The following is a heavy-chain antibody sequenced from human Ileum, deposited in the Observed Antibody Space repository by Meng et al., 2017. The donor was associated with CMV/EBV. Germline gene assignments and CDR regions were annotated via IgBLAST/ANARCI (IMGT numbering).Heavy chain of an antibody. CDR3: ARDDCGGDCYPNYYFDD. CDR2: INPNSGGT. J-gene: IGHJ4*01. D-gene: IGHD2-21*01. V-gene: IGHV1-2*02. Sequence: ASVKVSCKASGYTFASYGISWVRQAPGQGLEWMGWINPNSGGTNYAQKFQGRVTMTRDTSISTAYMELSRLRSDDTAVYYCARDDCGGDCYPNYYFDDWGQGTRVTVSS. CDR1: GYTFASYG.